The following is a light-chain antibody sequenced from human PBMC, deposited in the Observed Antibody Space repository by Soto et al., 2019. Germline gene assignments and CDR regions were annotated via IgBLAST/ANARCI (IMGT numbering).Light chain of an antibody. Sequence: IVLTQSPGTLSLTPGETATLSCRASETIGRNYLAWYQQKPGQAPRLLIFGTSTRATGIPDRFSGSGSGTDFTLSISRLEPEDFAVYYCQQYASSPLLTFGGGTKVDI. J-gene: IGKJ4*01. CDR1: ETIGRNY. V-gene: IGKV3-20*01. CDR3: QQYASSPLLT. CDR2: GTS.